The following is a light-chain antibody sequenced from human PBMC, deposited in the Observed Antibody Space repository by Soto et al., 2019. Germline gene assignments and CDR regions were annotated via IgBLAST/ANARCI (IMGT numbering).Light chain of an antibody. Sequence: QSALTQPRSVSGSPGQSVTMSCTGTSSDVGAYNYVSWYQQYPGKAPKLMISDVSKRPSGVPDRFSGSKSGNTASLTISGLQAEDEADYHCCSYAGSHTGAFGGGTKLTVL. CDR3: CSYAGSHTGA. CDR1: SSDVGAYNY. V-gene: IGLV2-11*01. J-gene: IGLJ3*02. CDR2: DVS.